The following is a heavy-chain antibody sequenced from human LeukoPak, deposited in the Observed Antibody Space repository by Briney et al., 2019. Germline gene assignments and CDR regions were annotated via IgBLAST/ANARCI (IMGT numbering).Heavy chain of an antibody. V-gene: IGHV4-39*01. Sequence: SETLSLTCTVSGGSISSSSYYWGWIRQPPGKGLEWIGSIYYSGSTYCNPSLKSRVTISVDTSKNQFSLKLSSVTAADTAVYYCARLGDSPYFDYWGQGTLVTVSS. CDR1: GGSISSSSYY. CDR3: ARLGDSPYFDY. D-gene: IGHD2-15*01. CDR2: IYYSGST. J-gene: IGHJ4*02.